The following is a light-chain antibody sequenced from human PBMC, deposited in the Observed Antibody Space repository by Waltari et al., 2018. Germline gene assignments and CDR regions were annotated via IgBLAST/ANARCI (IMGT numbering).Light chain of an antibody. V-gene: IGLV2-11*01. Sequence: QSALTQPPSVSGSPGQPVTISCTGTSSDVGSYNFVSWYQQHPDKAPKLLIYDVNKRPSGVPDRFSGSKSGNTASLTISGLQGEDEADYYCCSYAGSYTYVFGTGTKVTAL. CDR2: DVN. CDR1: SSDVGSYNF. CDR3: CSYAGSYTYV. J-gene: IGLJ1*01.